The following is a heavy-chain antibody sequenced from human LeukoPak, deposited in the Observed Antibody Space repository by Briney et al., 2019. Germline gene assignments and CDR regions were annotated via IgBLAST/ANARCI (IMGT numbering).Heavy chain of an antibody. J-gene: IGHJ6*03. D-gene: IGHD3-22*01. CDR3: ARVYYDSSYYYYYMTS. V-gene: IGHV3-21*01. Sequence: GGSLRLSCAASGFTFSSYSMNWVRQAPGKGLEWVSPISSSSSYIYYADSVKGRFTISRDNAKNSLYLQMNSLRAEDTAVYYCARVYYDSSYYYYYMTSGAKGPRSPSP. CDR2: ISSSSSYI. CDR1: GFTFSSYS.